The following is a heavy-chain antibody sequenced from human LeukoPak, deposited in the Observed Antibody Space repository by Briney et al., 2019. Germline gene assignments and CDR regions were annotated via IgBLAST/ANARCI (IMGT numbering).Heavy chain of an antibody. V-gene: IGHV1-69*06. D-gene: IGHD6-19*01. CDR3: ATRGRMQWLVSPYYYYMDV. CDR2: IIPIFGTA. Sequence: GASVKVSCKASGYTFNKYSISWVRQAPGQGLEWMGGIIPIFGTANYAQKFQGRVTITADKSTSTAYMELSSLRSEDTAVYYCATRGRMQWLVSPYYYYMDVWGKGTTVTVSS. J-gene: IGHJ6*03. CDR1: GYTFNKYS.